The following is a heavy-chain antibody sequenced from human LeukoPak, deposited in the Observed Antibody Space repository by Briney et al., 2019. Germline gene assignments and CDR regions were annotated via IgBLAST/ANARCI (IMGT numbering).Heavy chain of an antibody. CDR3: ARQGPGTVFDY. D-gene: IGHD1-1*01. Sequence: SETLSLTCAVYGGSFSGYYWSWIRQPPGKGLEWIGEINHSGSTYYNPSLKSRVTISVDTSKNQFSLKLSSVTAADTAVYYCARQGPGTVFDYWGQGTLVTVSS. CDR2: INHSGST. CDR1: GGSFSGYY. V-gene: IGHV4-34*01. J-gene: IGHJ4*02.